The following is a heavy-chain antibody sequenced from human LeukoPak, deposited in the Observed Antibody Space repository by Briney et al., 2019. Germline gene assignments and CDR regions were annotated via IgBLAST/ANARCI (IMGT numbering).Heavy chain of an antibody. V-gene: IGHV4-4*02. CDR3: AREEDPYYYGSGSYHAFDI. CDR1: GGSISSSHW. Sequence: SETLSLTCDVSGGSISSSHWWIWVRQPPGKGLEWIGEIYHSGSTNYKPSLRSRVTISLGKSKDQFSLKLNSVTAADTAVYYCAREEDPYYYGSGSYHAFDIWGQGTMVTVSS. D-gene: IGHD3-10*01. CDR2: IYHSGST. J-gene: IGHJ3*02.